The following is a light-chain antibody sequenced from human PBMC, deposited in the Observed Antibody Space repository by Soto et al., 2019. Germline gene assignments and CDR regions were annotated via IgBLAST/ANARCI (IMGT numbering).Light chain of an antibody. Sequence: EIVLTQSPGTLSLSPGERATLSCRASQSVGSIYLAWYQHEPVQAPMLLLYGGSSRATGIPDRFSGSGSATNYTLTISRLEPEDFAVYYCHQYNNWPPWTVGQGTKVNI. CDR1: QSVGSIY. V-gene: IGKV3-20*01. J-gene: IGKJ1*01. CDR2: GGS. CDR3: HQYNNWPPWT.